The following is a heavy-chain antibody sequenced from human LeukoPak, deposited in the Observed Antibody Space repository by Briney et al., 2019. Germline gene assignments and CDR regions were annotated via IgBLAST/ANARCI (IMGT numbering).Heavy chain of an antibody. CDR1: GGSISSSSYY. CDR2: IYYSGST. D-gene: IGHD3-22*01. Sequence: SETLSLTCTVSGGSISSSSYYWGWIRQPPGKGLEWIGSIYYSGSTYYNPSLKSRVTISVDTSKNQFCLKLSSVTAADTAVYYCAREQMPITMIVVVTAFDYWGQGTLVTVSS. CDR3: AREQMPITMIVVVTAFDY. J-gene: IGHJ4*02. V-gene: IGHV4-39*07.